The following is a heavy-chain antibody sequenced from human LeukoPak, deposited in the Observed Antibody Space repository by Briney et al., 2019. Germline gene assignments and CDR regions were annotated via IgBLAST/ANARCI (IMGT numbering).Heavy chain of an antibody. Sequence: GGSLRLSCAASGFTFSSYSMNWARQAPGKGLEWVSSISSSSSYIYYADSVKGRFTISRDNAKNSLYLQMNSLRAEDTAVYYCAGATFDKVVPAALEYYYYYGMDVWGQGTTVTVSS. CDR1: GFTFSSYS. CDR2: ISSSSSYI. V-gene: IGHV3-21*01. CDR3: AGATFDKVVPAALEYYYYYGMDV. J-gene: IGHJ6*02. D-gene: IGHD2-2*01.